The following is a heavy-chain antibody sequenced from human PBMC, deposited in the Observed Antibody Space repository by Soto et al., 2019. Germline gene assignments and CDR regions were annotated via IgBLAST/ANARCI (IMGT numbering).Heavy chain of an antibody. V-gene: IGHV4-59*08. D-gene: IGHD4-4*01. CDR3: ARHSYYSNPLRFDP. Sequence: SETLSLTCTVSGGSITGYYWSWIRQPPGKGPEWIGNIHYSGSTNYNPSLKSRVTISVDTSKNQFSLRLSSVTAAETAVYYCARHSYYSNPLRFDPWGQGTLVT. CDR2: IHYSGST. CDR1: GGSITGYY. J-gene: IGHJ5*02.